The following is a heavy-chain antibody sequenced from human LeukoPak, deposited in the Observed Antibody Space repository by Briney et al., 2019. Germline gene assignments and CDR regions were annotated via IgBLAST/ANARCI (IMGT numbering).Heavy chain of an antibody. Sequence: SETLSLTCAVYGGSFSGYYWSWIRQPPGKGLEWIGEINHSGSTNYNPSLKSRATISVDTSKNQFSLKLSSVTAADTAVYYCARRRQGYSYGGPMDVWGKGTTVTISS. V-gene: IGHV4-34*01. D-gene: IGHD5-18*01. J-gene: IGHJ6*04. CDR1: GGSFSGYY. CDR2: INHSGST. CDR3: ARRRQGYSYGGPMDV.